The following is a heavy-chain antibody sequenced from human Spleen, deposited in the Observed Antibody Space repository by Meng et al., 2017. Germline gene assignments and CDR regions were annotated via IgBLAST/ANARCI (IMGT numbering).Heavy chain of an antibody. J-gene: IGHJ1*01. Sequence: SETLSLTCTVSGGSISSSSYYWGWIRQPPGKGLEWIGSIYYSGSTYYNPSLKSRVTISVDTSKNQFSLKLSSVTAADTAVYYCARDPREDSGYYFRGFQYWGQGTPVTVSS. CDR2: IYYSGST. V-gene: IGHV4-39*07. CDR1: GGSISSSSYY. CDR3: ARDPREDSGYYFRGFQY. D-gene: IGHD3-22*01.